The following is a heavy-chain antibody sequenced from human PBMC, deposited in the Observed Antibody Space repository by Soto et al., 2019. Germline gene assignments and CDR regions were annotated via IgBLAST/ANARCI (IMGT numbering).Heavy chain of an antibody. J-gene: IGHJ4*02. CDR3: TRPGADYGDDY. D-gene: IGHD4-17*01. CDR2: IRSKANNYAT. V-gene: IGHV3-73*01. Sequence: PGGSLRLSCAASGFTFSGSAMHWVRQASGKGLEWVGRIRSKANNYATAYAASVKGRFTISRDDSKSTAYLQMNSLKTEDTAMYYCTRPGADYGDDYWGQGTLVTVSS. CDR1: GFTFSGSA.